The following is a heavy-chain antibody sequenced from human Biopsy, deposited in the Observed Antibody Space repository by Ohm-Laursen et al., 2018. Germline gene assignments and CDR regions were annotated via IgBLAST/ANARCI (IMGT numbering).Heavy chain of an antibody. Sequence: SDTLSLTCTVSGGSISGSSWSWIRQAPGKGLEWIGYISYSRDTNYNPSLKSRITISVDTSKNQFSLKLTSVTAADTAVYYCARDVYYYDSNAWDYFDFWGQGTLVTVSA. CDR2: ISYSRDT. J-gene: IGHJ4*02. CDR1: GGSISGSS. CDR3: ARDVYYYDSNAWDYFDF. D-gene: IGHD3-22*01. V-gene: IGHV4-59*08.